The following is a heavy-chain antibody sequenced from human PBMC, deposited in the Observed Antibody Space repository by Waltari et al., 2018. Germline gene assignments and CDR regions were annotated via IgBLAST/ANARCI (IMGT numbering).Heavy chain of an antibody. CDR1: GGSLSGYY. V-gene: IGHV4-34*01. J-gene: IGHJ5*02. CDR3: ARDGSSLSWFDP. D-gene: IGHD6-13*01. Sequence: QVQLQQWGAGLLKPSETLSLTCAVSGGSLSGYYWSWIRQPQGKGLEWIGEINHSGSTNYNPSLKSRVTISVDTSKNQFSLKLSSVTAADTAVYYCARDGSSLSWFDPWGQGTLVTVSS. CDR2: INHSGST.